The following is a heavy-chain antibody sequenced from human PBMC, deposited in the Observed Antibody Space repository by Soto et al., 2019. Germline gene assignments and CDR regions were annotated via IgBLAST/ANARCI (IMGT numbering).Heavy chain of an antibody. D-gene: IGHD6-6*01. CDR1: GFTFSSYG. J-gene: IGHJ3*02. CDR3: ARDSERGGRGIAARPGAFDI. V-gene: IGHV3-33*08. Sequence: GGSLRLSCAASGFTFSSYGMHWVRQAPGKGLEWVAFIWYDGSNKYYADSVKGRFTISRDNSKNTLYLQMNSLRAEDTAVYDGARDSERGGRGIAARPGAFDIWGQGTMVTVSS. CDR2: IWYDGSNK.